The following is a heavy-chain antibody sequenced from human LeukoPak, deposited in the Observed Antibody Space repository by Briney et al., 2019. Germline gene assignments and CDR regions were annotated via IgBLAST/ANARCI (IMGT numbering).Heavy chain of an antibody. V-gene: IGHV3-30*18. Sequence: PGGSLRLSCAASGFTFSSYGMHWVRQAPGKGLEWVAVISYDGSNKYYADSVKGRFTISRDNSKNTLYLQMNSLRAEDTAVYYRAKLCWAAAASPVVSPWVFDIWGQGTMVTVSS. CDR3: AKLCWAAAASPVVSPWVFDI. CDR2: ISYDGSNK. D-gene: IGHD6-13*01. J-gene: IGHJ3*02. CDR1: GFTFSSYG.